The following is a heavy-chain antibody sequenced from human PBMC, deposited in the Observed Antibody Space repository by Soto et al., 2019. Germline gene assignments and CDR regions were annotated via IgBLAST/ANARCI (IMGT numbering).Heavy chain of an antibody. Sequence: PSETLSLTCTVSGGSISSSSYYWGWIRQPPGKGLEWIGSIFYSGSTYYNPSLKSRVTISVDTSKNEVSLKLTSVTAADTAVYFCARLGAFYQAMDSWGQGTLVTAPQ. CDR3: ARLGAFYQAMDS. CDR2: IFYSGST. J-gene: IGHJ1*01. D-gene: IGHD2-2*01. V-gene: IGHV4-39*01. CDR1: GGSISSSSYY.